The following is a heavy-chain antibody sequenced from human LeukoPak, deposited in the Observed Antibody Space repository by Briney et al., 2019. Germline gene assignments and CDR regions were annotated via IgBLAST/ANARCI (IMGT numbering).Heavy chain of an antibody. D-gene: IGHD6-19*01. CDR3: ARLAAVPG. CDR1: GYTFTGYY. J-gene: IGHJ1*01. V-gene: IGHV1-2*02. CDR2: IHPNSGDT. Sequence: GASVKVSCQASGYTFTGYYLHWVRQAPGQGFEWMGWIHPNSGDTNYAQKFQGRVTMTRDTSISTAYMELSSLRSDDTAVYYCARLAAVPGWGQGTLVTVSS.